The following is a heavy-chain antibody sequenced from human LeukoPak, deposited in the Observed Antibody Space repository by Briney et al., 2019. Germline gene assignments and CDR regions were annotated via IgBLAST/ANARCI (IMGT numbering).Heavy chain of an antibody. CDR2: INPNSGGT. CDR1: GYTFTGYY. CDR3: ARGDLAFVPAADRFGYYL. D-gene: IGHD2-2*01. Sequence: GASVKVSCKASGYTFTGYYMHWVRQAPGQGLEWMGWINPNSGGTNYAQKFQGRVTMTRATSISTAYMELTNLKSDDTAVYYCARGDLAFVPAADRFGYYLWGQGTLVTVSS. J-gene: IGHJ4*02. V-gene: IGHV1-2*02.